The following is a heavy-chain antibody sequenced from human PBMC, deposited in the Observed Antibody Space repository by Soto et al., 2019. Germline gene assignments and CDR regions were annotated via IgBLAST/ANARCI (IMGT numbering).Heavy chain of an antibody. CDR3: ARDGIAAAGTGWFDP. CDR2: IWYDGSNK. J-gene: IGHJ5*02. CDR1: GFTFSSYG. D-gene: IGHD6-13*01. Sequence: QVQLVESGGGVVQPGRSLRLSCAASGFTFSSYGMHWVRQAPGKGLEWVAVIWYDGSNKYYADSVKGRFTISRDNSKNTLYLQMNSLRAEDTAVYYCARDGIAAAGTGWFDPGGQGTLVTVSS. V-gene: IGHV3-33*01.